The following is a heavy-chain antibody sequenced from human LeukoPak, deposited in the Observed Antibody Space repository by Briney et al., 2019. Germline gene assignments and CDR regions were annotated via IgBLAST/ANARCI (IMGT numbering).Heavy chain of an antibody. J-gene: IGHJ5*02. V-gene: IGHV3-20*01. Sequence: GGSLRLSRAASGFTFDDYAMSWVRQAPGKGLEWFSGINWNGGSTGYADSVKGRFTISRDNAKNSLYLQMNSLRAEDTALYHCARGGYCASTSCLDWFDPWGQGTLVTVSS. CDR3: ARGGYCASTSCLDWFDP. CDR1: GFTFDDYA. CDR2: INWNGGST. D-gene: IGHD2-2*01.